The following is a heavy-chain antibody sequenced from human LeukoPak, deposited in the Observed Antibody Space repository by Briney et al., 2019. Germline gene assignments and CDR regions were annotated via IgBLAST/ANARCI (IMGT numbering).Heavy chain of an antibody. J-gene: IGHJ6*03. CDR1: GFTVSSNY. CDR2: IYSDGNT. CDR3: AREGNYYYYMDV. Sequence: PGGSLRLSCAASGFTVSSNYMSWVRQAPGKGLEWVSVIYSDGNTYYADSVKGRFTISRDNSKNTLYLQMNSLRAEDTAVYYCAREGNYYYYMDVWGKGTTVTVSS. V-gene: IGHV3-53*01.